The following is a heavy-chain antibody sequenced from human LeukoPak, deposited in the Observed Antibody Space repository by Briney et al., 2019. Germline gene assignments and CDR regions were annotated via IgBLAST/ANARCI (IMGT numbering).Heavy chain of an antibody. D-gene: IGHD6-19*01. CDR3: ARASQWLGSRWFDP. CDR2: IYHSGST. Sequence: SQTLSLTCPVSGGSISSGGYSWSWIRQPPGKGLEWIGYIYHSGSTYYNPSLKSRVTISVDRSKNQFSLKLSSVTAADTAVYYCARASQWLGSRWFDPWGQGTLVTVSS. V-gene: IGHV4-30-2*01. CDR1: GGSISSGGYS. J-gene: IGHJ5*02.